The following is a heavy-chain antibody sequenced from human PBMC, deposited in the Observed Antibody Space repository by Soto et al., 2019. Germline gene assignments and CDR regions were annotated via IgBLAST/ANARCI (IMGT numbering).Heavy chain of an antibody. CDR3: ARHRDTYSWLDP. CDR2: INYSGNT. V-gene: IGHV4-39*01. D-gene: IGHD3-10*01. J-gene: IGHJ5*02. Sequence: SETLSLTCAVSGGSIGSSDYFWAWIRQPPGKGLEWIGMINYSGNTFYNPSLKSRATQSVDTSKNQFSLRLSSVTAADTAVYYCARHRDTYSWLDPWGQRTLVTVSS. CDR1: GGSIGSSDYF.